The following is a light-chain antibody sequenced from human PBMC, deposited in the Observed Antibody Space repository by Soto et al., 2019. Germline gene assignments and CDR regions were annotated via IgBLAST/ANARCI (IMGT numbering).Light chain of an antibody. CDR3: QHRSNWPLT. J-gene: IGKJ4*01. Sequence: EIVLTQSPATLSLSPGQRATLSCRASQSVSSYLAWYQQKPGQAPRLLIYDASNRATGIPARFSGSGSGTDFTLTISSLEPEDFAVYYCQHRSNWPLTFGGGTTVEIK. CDR2: DAS. CDR1: QSVSSY. V-gene: IGKV3-11*01.